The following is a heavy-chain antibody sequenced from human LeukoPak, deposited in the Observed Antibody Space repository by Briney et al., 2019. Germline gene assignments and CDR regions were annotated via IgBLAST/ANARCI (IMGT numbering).Heavy chain of an antibody. CDR3: ARDPSYSSGWHGPFDP. D-gene: IGHD6-19*01. Sequence: ASVKVSCKASGYTFTSYGISWVRQAPGQGLEWMGWISAYNGNTNYAQKLQGRVTMTTDTSTSTAYMELRSLRSDDTAVYYCARDPSYSSGWHGPFDPWGQGTLVTASS. V-gene: IGHV1-18*01. CDR2: ISAYNGNT. CDR1: GYTFTSYG. J-gene: IGHJ5*02.